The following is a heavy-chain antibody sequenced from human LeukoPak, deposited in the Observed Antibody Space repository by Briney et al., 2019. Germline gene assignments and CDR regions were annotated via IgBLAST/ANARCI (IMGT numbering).Heavy chain of an antibody. Sequence: ASVKVSCKASGYTFTSYDINWVRQATGQGLEWMGWMNPNSGNTGYAQKFQGRVTMTRNTSITTAYMELRSLRSDDTAVYYCARDFRAGPYYFDYWGQGTLVTVSS. CDR2: MNPNSGNT. CDR1: GYTFTSYD. CDR3: ARDFRAGPYYFDY. J-gene: IGHJ4*02. D-gene: IGHD6-13*01. V-gene: IGHV1-8*01.